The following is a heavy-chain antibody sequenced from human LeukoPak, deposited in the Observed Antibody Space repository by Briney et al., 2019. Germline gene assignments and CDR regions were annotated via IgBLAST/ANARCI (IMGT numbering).Heavy chain of an antibody. J-gene: IGHJ6*02. V-gene: IGHV1-18*01. CDR2: VSLYESDT. D-gene: IGHD2-2*01. CDR1: RYTFNKYG. CDR3: ARDSQTWLRTTSHYYGMDV. Sequence: ASVKVSCKTSRYTFNKYGLIWVRQAPGQGLEWMGWVSLYESDTKYGQNFQGRVTLTTDSSTYTAYLELKSLRFDDTAVYYCARDSQTWLRTTSHYYGMDVWGQGTTVTVSS.